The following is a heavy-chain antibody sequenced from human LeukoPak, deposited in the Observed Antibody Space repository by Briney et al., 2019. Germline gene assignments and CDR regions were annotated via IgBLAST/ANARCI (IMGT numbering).Heavy chain of an antibody. CDR2: IKQDGSEK. D-gene: IGHD3-3*01. Sequence: GGSLRLSCAASGFTFSSYWMSWVRQAPGKGLEWVANIKQDGSEKYYVDSVKGRFTISRDNAKNSLYLQMNSLRAEDTALYHCARGHYDFWSGYPDGAFDIWGQGTMVTVSS. V-gene: IGHV3-7*03. CDR1: GFTFSSYW. J-gene: IGHJ3*02. CDR3: ARGHYDFWSGYPDGAFDI.